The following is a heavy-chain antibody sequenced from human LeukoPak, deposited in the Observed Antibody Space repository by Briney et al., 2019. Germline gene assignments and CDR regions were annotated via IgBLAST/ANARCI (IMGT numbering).Heavy chain of an antibody. V-gene: IGHV3-11*01. CDR1: GFTFSDYY. Sequence: GGSLRLSCAASGFTFSDYYMSWIRQAPGKGLEWISYLSGSGRTIYYADSVKGRFTTSRDNAKNSLYLRMDSLRAEDTAVYYCARYCSGGDCYDDAFDIWGQGTMVTVSS. CDR2: LSGSGRTI. J-gene: IGHJ3*02. D-gene: IGHD2-15*01. CDR3: ARYCSGGDCYDDAFDI.